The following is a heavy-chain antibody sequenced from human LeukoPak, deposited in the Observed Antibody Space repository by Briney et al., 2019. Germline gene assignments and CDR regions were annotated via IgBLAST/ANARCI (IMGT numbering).Heavy chain of an antibody. CDR2: TRSKARGYTT. Sequence: QTGGSLRLSCATSGFTFSDHYMDWVRQAPGKGLEWVARTRSKARGYTTEYAAPVKGRFTVSRDESMNSLYLQMNSLKTEDTAVYYCARGPTVTFNYDYGMDVWGQGTTVTVSS. V-gene: IGHV3-72*01. CDR1: GFTFSDHY. D-gene: IGHD4-17*01. J-gene: IGHJ6*02. CDR3: ARGPTVTFNYDYGMDV.